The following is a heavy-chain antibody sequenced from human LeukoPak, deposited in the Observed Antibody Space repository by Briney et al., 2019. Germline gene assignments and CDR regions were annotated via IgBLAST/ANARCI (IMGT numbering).Heavy chain of an antibody. D-gene: IGHD3-16*01. CDR2: ISPSGGIT. V-gene: IGHV3-23*01. J-gene: IGHJ1*01. CDR3: AKDDAWGRYKD. CDR1: GFTFSSHG. Sequence: GGSLRLSCAASGFTFSSHGMNWVRQAPGKGLEWVSGISPSGGITYYTDSVKGRFTISRDNSKNTVSLQLNSLRGDDTAVYYCAKDDAWGRYKDWGQGTLVTVSS.